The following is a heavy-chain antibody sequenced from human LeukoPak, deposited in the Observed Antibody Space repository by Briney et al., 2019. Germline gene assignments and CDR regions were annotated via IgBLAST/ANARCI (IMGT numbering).Heavy chain of an antibody. J-gene: IGHJ6*03. CDR1: GGSISSYY. V-gene: IGHV4-4*09. CDR2: IYTSGST. D-gene: IGHD2-2*01. Sequence: SETLSLTCTASGGSISSYYRSWVRQPPGKGLEWIGYIYTSGSTNHNPALKSRVTISVDTSRNQFSLKLSSVTAADTAVYYCAGRNIGIVVVPAAIIPYYYYYMDVWGKGTTVSVSS. CDR3: AGRNIGIVVVPAAIIPYYYYYMDV.